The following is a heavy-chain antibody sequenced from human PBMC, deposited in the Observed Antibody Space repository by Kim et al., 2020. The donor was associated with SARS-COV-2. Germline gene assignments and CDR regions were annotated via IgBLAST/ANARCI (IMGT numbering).Heavy chain of an antibody. J-gene: IGHJ6*02. V-gene: IGHV4-61*01. CDR2: IYYSGST. CDR3: AREISQVVVTAIGKERYYYGMDV. CDR1: GGSVSSGSYY. Sequence: SETLSLTCTVSGGSVSSGSYYWSWIRQPPGKGLEWIGYIYYSGSTNYNPSLKSRVTISVDTSKNQFSLKLSSVTAADTAVYYCAREISQVVVTAIGKERYYYGMDVWGQGTTVTVSS. D-gene: IGHD2-21*02.